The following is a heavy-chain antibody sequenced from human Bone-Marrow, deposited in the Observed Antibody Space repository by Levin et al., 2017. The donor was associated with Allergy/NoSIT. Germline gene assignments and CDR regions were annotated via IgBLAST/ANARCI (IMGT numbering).Heavy chain of an antibody. V-gene: IGHV3-64D*06. CDR3: VRTSGSFDY. D-gene: IGHD3/OR15-3a*01. CDR2: INSDGRST. J-gene: IGHJ4*02. Sequence: GGSLRLSCSASGFTFNYYAMHWVRQAPGKGLEYVSIINSDGRSTYYADSVKGRFTISRDNSKNTLYLQMSRLRTEDTAVYYCVRTSGSFDYWGQGTLVTVSS. CDR1: GFTFNYYA.